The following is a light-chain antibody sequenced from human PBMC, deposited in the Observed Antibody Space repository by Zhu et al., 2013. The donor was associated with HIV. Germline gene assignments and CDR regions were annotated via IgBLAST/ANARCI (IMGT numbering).Light chain of an antibody. CDR2: KAS. CDR3: QQYSDNSWT. J-gene: IGKJ1*01. CDR1: QSITYS. V-gene: IGKV1-5*03. Sequence: DIQMTQSPSTLSASVGDRVTITCRASQSITYSLAWYQQKPGKVPKLLIYKASTLEVGVPSRFSGSGYGTEFTLTISSLQPDDFAAYYCQQYSDNSWTFGQGTKVE.